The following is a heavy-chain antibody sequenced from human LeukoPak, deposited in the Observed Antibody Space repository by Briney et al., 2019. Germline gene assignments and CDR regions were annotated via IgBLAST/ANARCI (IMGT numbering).Heavy chain of an antibody. CDR1: GFTFSSYA. V-gene: IGHV3-30-3*01. J-gene: IGHJ3*02. Sequence: GGSLRLSCAASGFTFSSYAMHWVRQAPGKGLEWVAVISYDGSNKYYADSVKGRFTISRDNSKNTLYLLMNSLRAEDTAVYYCAREQLLAFDIWGQGTMVTVSS. CDR3: AREQLLAFDI. D-gene: IGHD6-13*01. CDR2: ISYDGSNK.